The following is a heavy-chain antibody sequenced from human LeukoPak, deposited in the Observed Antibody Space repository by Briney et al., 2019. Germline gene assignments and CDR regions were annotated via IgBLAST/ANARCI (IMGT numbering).Heavy chain of an antibody. V-gene: IGHV3-21*01. CDR2: ISSSSSYI. CDR1: GFTFSSYS. Sequence: GGSLTLPCAASGFTFSSYSMHWVRQAPGKGLEWVSSISSSSSYIYYAHSVKGRFTISRDNAKNSLYLQMNSLRAEDSAVYDCARGSWSICDYGGQGTLVTLSS. CDR3: ARGSWSICDY. D-gene: IGHD2-15*01. J-gene: IGHJ4*02.